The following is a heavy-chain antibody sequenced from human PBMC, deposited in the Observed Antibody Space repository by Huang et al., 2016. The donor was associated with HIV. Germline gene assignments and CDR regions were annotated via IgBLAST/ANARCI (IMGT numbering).Heavy chain of an antibody. V-gene: IGHV3-30*18. CDR1: GFTFSNYG. J-gene: IGHJ4*02. CDR2: ISYDGSEK. Sequence: QVQLVESGGGVVQPGRSLRLSCAASGFTFSNYGMHWVRQAPGKVLEWATVISYDGSEKYYADSVKGRFTSSRDNSNNTLYLQMNSLRADDTAVYYCVKDQGHTFMVRYHFDFWGQGTLVTVSS. D-gene: IGHD3-10*01. CDR3: VKDQGHTFMVRYHFDF.